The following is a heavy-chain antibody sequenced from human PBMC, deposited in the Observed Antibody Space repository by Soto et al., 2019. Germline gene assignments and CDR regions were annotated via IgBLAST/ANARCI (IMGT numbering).Heavy chain of an antibody. CDR1: GYSFTIYW. D-gene: IGHD6-6*01. J-gene: IGHJ3*02. V-gene: IGHV5-51*01. CDR2: IYPGDSDT. Sequence: GESLKISCKGSGYSFTIYWIGWVRQRPGKGLEWMGIIYPGDSDTRYSPSFQGQVTISADKSISTAYLQWSSLKASDTAMYYCARLTQQLVYDAFDIWGQGTMVTVSS. CDR3: ARLTQQLVYDAFDI.